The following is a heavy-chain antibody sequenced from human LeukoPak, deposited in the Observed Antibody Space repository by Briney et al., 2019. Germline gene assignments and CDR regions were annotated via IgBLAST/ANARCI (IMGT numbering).Heavy chain of an antibody. D-gene: IGHD2-21*02. CDR2: IKQDGSEK. J-gene: IGHJ6*02. V-gene: IGHV3-7*01. Sequence: GGSLRLSCAASGFTFSSFWMSWVRQAPGKGLEWVANIKQDGSEKSYVDSVKGRFTISRDNAKNSLYLQMNSLRAEDTAVYYCARDVVVMTASLYYYYYGMDVWGQGTTVTVSS. CDR1: GFTFSSFW. CDR3: ARDVVVMTASLYYYYYGMDV.